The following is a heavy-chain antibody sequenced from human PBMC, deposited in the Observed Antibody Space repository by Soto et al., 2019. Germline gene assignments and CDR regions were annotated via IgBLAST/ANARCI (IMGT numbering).Heavy chain of an antibody. D-gene: IGHD3-3*01. CDR2: IDTSGTKI. CDR3: ASHYDIWSGYLSPVDY. CDR1: GYTFSDYY. V-gene: IGHV3-11*01. J-gene: IGHJ4*02. Sequence: ESGGDLVKPGGSLRLSCAASGYTFSDYYMSWIRQAPGKGLEWISYIDTSGTKIYYADSVKGRFTITRDNAKNSLYLEMNSLRDEDTAVYYCASHYDIWSGYLSPVDYWGQGTLVTVSS.